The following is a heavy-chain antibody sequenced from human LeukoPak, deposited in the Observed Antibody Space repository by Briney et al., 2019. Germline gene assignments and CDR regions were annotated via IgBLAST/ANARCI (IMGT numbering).Heavy chain of an antibody. Sequence: PGGSLRLSCAASGFTFDDYAMHWVRQAPGKGLEWVSGISWNSGSIGYADSVKGRFTISRDNAKNSLYLQMNSLRAEDTALYYCAKVATAGTPSGWFDPWGQGTLVTVSS. D-gene: IGHD6-13*01. V-gene: IGHV3-9*01. CDR2: ISWNSGSI. CDR1: GFTFDDYA. J-gene: IGHJ5*02. CDR3: AKVATAGTPSGWFDP.